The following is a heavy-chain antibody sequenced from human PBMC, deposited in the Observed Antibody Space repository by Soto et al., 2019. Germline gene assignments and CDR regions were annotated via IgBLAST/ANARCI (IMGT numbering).Heavy chain of an antibody. V-gene: IGHV4-61*01. J-gene: IGHJ5*02. CDR3: AGGTSGYSSSWYPHWFDP. D-gene: IGHD6-13*01. Sequence: ETPSPTRPVSCGTVSSGSYYWSLIRQPPGKGLEWIGYIYYSGSTNYNPSLKSRVTISVDTSKNQFSLKLSSVTAADTAVYYCAGGTSGYSSSWYPHWFDPWGQGTLVTVSS. CDR1: CGTVSSGSYY. CDR2: IYYSGST.